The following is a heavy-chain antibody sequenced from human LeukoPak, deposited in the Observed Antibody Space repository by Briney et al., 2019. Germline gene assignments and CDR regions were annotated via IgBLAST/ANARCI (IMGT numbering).Heavy chain of an antibody. J-gene: IGHJ4*02. CDR2: FDPEDGET. CDR3: ATRVVRGVRSSGSSPNPYFDY. CDR1: GYTLTELS. V-gene: IGHV1-24*01. Sequence: ASVKVSCKVSGYTLTELSMHWVRQAPGKGLEWMGGFDPEDGETIYAQKFQGRVTMTEDTSTDTAHMELSSLRSEDTAVYYCATRVVRGVRSSGSSPNPYFDYWGQGTLVTVSS. D-gene: IGHD3-10*01.